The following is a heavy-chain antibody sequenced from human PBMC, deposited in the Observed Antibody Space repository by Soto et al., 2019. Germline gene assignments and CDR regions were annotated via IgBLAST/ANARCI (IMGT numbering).Heavy chain of an antibody. J-gene: IGHJ4*02. CDR1: GDYRTSHKYC. CDR2: IYYTGDT. Sequence: SDSLCVGYGIAGDYRTSHKYCWGWVRHHPGKGLEWVGSIYYTGDTYFNPSLKSRITVSMDTSKNEFSLKLTSVTSADTAVYFCARGAPRPRDVPTYFHFSGQGTLVTVSS. V-gene: IGHV4-39*07. CDR3: ARGAPRPRDVPTYFHF.